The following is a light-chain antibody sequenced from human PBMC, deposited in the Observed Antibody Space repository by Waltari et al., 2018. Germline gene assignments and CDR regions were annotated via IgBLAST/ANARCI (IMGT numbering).Light chain of an antibody. J-gene: IGKJ1*01. V-gene: IGKV3-20*01. CDR3: QHYVSLPAT. Sequence: DTVLTQSPGTLSWSPGERANLACRASQSVSKYLAWYQQKPGQAPRLLIYHASTRAAGIPDRFSGSGYGTDFSLTISRLEAEDFAVYYCQHYVSLPATFGQGTKVEIK. CDR2: HAS. CDR1: QSVSKY.